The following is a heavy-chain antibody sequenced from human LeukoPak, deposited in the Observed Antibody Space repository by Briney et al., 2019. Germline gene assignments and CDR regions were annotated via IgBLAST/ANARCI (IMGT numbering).Heavy chain of an antibody. CDR2: INHSGST. Sequence: SETLSLTCAVYGGSFSGYYWSWIRQPPGKGLEWIGEINHSGSTYYNPSLKSRVTISVDTSKNQFSLTLSSVTAADTAVYYCARDGYSSSWGALYNWFDPWGQGTLVTVSS. D-gene: IGHD6-13*01. J-gene: IGHJ5*02. CDR1: GGSFSGYY. CDR3: ARDGYSSSWGALYNWFDP. V-gene: IGHV4-34*01.